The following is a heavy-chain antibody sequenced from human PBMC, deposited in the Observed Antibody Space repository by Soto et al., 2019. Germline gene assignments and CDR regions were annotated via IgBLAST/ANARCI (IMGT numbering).Heavy chain of an antibody. CDR2: IYYSGST. V-gene: IGHV4-61*01. D-gene: IGHD6-13*01. CDR3: ARYSSSWYFDY. J-gene: IGHJ4*02. Sequence: PSETLSLTCTVSGGSVSSGSYYWSWIRQPPGKGLEWIGYIYYSGSTNYNPSLKSRVTISVDTSKNQFSLKLSSVTAADTAVYYCARYSSSWYFDYWGQGTLVTVPQ. CDR1: GGSVSSGSYY.